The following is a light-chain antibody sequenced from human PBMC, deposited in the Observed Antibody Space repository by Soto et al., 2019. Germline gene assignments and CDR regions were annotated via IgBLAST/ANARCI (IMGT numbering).Light chain of an antibody. J-gene: IGKJ4*01. CDR3: QQLYSYPLT. Sequence: IQVTLSPSSLSASVGDRVTMTCRASQGITRYLAWYQQKPGKAPKLLIYAASSLQTGVSSSFSGSGYGTDFALTISNLQPEDFATYFCQQLYSYPLTLGGGTKVDIK. CDR2: AAS. V-gene: IGKV1-9*01. CDR1: QGITRY.